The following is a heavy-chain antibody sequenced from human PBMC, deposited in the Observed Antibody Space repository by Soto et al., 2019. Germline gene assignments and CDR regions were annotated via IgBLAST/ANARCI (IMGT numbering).Heavy chain of an antibody. CDR3: ARDLNPSWFERYWFDP. D-gene: IGHD3-10*01. J-gene: IGHJ5*02. CDR1: GYTFTSYA. Sequence: QVQLVQSGSELKKPGASVKVSCKASGYTFTSYAMNWVRQAPGQGLEWMGWINTNTGNPTYAQGFTGRFVFSLDTAVSTAYLQICSLKAEDTAVYYCARDLNPSWFERYWFDPWGQGTLVTVSS. V-gene: IGHV7-4-1*01. CDR2: INTNTGNP.